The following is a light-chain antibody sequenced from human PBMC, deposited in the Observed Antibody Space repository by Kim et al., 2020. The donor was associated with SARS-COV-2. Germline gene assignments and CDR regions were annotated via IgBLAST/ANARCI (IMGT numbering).Light chain of an antibody. CDR1: QNIGKN. Sequence: DIQMTQYPSSLSASVGDRVTINCRASQNIGKNLNWYQQKSGKVPKVLIFAASFLQTGVPSRFSGSGSGTDFTLSINSLHPEDIATYYCQQSYSLVTFGGGTKVEI. V-gene: IGKV1-39*01. CDR2: AAS. CDR3: QQSYSLVT. J-gene: IGKJ4*01.